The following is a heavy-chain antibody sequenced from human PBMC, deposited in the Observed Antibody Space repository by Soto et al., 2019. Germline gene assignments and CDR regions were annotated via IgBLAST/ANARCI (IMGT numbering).Heavy chain of an antibody. V-gene: IGHV3-30*18. CDR1: GFTFSSYG. D-gene: IGHD1-1*01. CDR2: ISYDGSNK. CDR3: AKDAEPGGYYYYSMDV. Sequence: QVQLVESGGGVVQPGRSLRLSCAASGFTFSSYGMHWVRQAPGKGLEWVAVISYDGSNKYYADSVKGRFTISRDNSKNTLYLQMNSLRAEDTAVYYCAKDAEPGGYYYYSMDVWGKGTTVTVSS. J-gene: IGHJ6*03.